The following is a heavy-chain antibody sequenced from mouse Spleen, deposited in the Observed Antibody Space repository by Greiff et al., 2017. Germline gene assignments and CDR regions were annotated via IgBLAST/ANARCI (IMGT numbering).Heavy chain of an antibody. CDR1: GFTFSSYA. J-gene: IGHJ2*01. CDR3: ARDAGTWYYFDY. D-gene: IGHD4-1*01. Sequence: DVQLVESGGGLVKPGGSLKLSCAASGFTFSSYAMSWVRQTPEKRLEWVATISDGGSYTYYPDNVKGRFTISRDNAKNNLYLQMSHLKSEDTAMYYCARDAGTWYYFDYWGQGTTLTVSS. V-gene: IGHV5-4*01. CDR2: ISDGGSYT.